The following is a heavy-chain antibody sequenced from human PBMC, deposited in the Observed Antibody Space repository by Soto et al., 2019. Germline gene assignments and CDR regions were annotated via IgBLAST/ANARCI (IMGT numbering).Heavy chain of an antibody. J-gene: IGHJ5*02. CDR3: ARVVGGLGYWFDP. V-gene: IGHV1-18*01. CDR2: ISAYNGNT. Sequence: QVQLVQSGAEVKKPGASVKVSCKASGYNFNSYTISWVRQAPGQGLEWMGRISAYNGNTNYAQKLQGRVTMTTDTPTSTAYLELRGLRSDDTAVYHCARVVGGLGYWFDPWGQGTLVTVSS. CDR1: GYNFNSYT. D-gene: IGHD1-26*01.